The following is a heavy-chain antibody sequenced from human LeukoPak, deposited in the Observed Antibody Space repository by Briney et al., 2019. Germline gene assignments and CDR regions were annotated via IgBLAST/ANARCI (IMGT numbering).Heavy chain of an antibody. V-gene: IGHV3-23*01. CDR1: GFTFSNYA. CDR2: INDNGSTR. J-gene: IGHJ4*02. D-gene: IGHD6-13*01. Sequence: GGSLRLSCGASGFTFSNYAMSWVRQAPGKGLEWVSGINDNGSTRFYAASVKGRFTSSRDNSKNTLYLQMNSLRAEDTAVYYCAREEIAAAGMGVFDYWGQGTLVTVSS. CDR3: AREEIAAAGMGVFDY.